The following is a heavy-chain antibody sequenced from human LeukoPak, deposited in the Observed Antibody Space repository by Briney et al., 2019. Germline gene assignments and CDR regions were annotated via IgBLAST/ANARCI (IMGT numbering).Heavy chain of an antibody. CDR1: GFTFSSYG. Sequence: PGGSLRLSCAASGFTFSSYGMHWVRQAPGRGLEWVAYIRYDGSNKYYADSVKGRFTISRDNSKNTLYLQMNSLRAEDTAVYYCAKNLGTYGAYARLDYSGEGT. V-gene: IGHV3-30*02. J-gene: IGHJ4*02. D-gene: IGHD3-10*01. CDR3: AKNLGTYGAYARLDY. CDR2: IRYDGSNK.